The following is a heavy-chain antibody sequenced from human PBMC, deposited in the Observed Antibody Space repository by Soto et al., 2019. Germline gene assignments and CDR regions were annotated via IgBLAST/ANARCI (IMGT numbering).Heavy chain of an antibody. Sequence: SETLSLTCTVSGGAISSYYWSWIRQPPGKGLEWIGYIYYSGSTNYNPSLKSRVTISVDTSKNQFSLKLSSVTAADTAVYYCARRYGSFFDYWGQGTLVTVSS. V-gene: IGHV4-59*08. CDR2: IYYSGST. CDR1: GGAISSYY. CDR3: ARRYGSFFDY. J-gene: IGHJ4*02. D-gene: IGHD5-18*01.